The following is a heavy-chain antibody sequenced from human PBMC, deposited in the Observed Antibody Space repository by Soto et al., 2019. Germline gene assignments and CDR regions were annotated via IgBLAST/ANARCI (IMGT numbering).Heavy chain of an antibody. V-gene: IGHV1-2*04. CDR1: GYTFTGYY. CDR3: ARGRLNQYSSSWYYFDY. J-gene: IGHJ4*02. D-gene: IGHD6-13*01. Sequence: ASVKVSCKASGYTFTGYYMRWVRQAPGQGLEWMGWINPNSGGTNYAQKFQGWVTMTRDTSISTAYRELSRLRSDDTAVYYCARGRLNQYSSSWYYFDYWGQGTLVTVSS. CDR2: INPNSGGT.